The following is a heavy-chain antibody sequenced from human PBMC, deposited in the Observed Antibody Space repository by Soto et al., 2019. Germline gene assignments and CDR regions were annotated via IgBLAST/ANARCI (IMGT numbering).Heavy chain of an antibody. CDR3: ARDLRHSITAYYYGMDV. V-gene: IGHV1-69*13. D-gene: IGHD3-10*01. CDR2: IIPIFGTA. J-gene: IGHJ6*02. Sequence: GASVKVSCKASGGTFSSYAISWVRQAPGQGLERMGGIIPIFGTANYAQKFQGRVTITADESTSTAYMELSSLRSEDTAVYYCARDLRHSITAYYYGMDVSGQGTTVTVSS. CDR1: GGTFSSYA.